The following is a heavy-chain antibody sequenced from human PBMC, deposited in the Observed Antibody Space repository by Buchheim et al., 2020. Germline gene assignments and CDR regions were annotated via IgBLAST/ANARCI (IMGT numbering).Heavy chain of an antibody. CDR3: ARDEGGNYYRADY. CDR1: GFTFSDHY. J-gene: IGHJ4*02. D-gene: IGHD1-26*01. CDR2: ISSRGGAT. V-gene: IGHV3-11*04. Sequence: QVQLVRSGGGLVKPGGSLRLSCAASGFTFSDHYMSWIRQAPGQGLEWVSYISSRGGATYYADSVKGRFTISRDNAKNSLYLQMNSLRAEDTAVYYCARDEGGNYYRADYWGQGTL.